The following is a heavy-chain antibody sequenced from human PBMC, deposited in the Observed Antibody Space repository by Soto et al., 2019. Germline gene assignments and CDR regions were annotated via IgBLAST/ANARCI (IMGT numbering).Heavy chain of an antibody. V-gene: IGHV3-33*01. CDR1: GFTFSSYG. J-gene: IGHJ6*02. CDR3: VRAAGYSGNDYVYYYGMDV. CDR2: VWYDGGNK. D-gene: IGHD5-12*01. Sequence: QVQLVESGGGVVQPGRSLRLSCAASGFTFSSYGMHWVRQAPGKGLEWVALVWYDGGNKYYADSVKGRFTISRDNSKNTLYRQMNSPRDDDTAVYYSVRAAGYSGNDYVYYYGMDVWGQGTTVTVSS.